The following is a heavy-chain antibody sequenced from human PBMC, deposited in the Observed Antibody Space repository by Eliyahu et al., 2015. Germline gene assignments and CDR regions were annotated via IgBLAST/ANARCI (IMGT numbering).Heavy chain of an antibody. D-gene: IGHD3-10*01. J-gene: IGHJ4*02. CDR1: GFTFSSYW. Sequence: EVQLVESGGGLVQPGGSLRLSCAAXGFTFSSYWMSWVRQAPGKGLEWVANIKQDGSDKYYVDSVKGRFTISRDNAENSLYLQMNSLRAEDTAVYYCGRHSYYGLNGWGQGTLVTVSS. CDR2: IKQDGSDK. V-gene: IGHV3-7*01. CDR3: GRHSYYGLNG.